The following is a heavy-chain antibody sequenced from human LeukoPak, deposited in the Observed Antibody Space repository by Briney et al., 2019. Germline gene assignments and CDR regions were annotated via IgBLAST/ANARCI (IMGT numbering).Heavy chain of an antibody. D-gene: IGHD3-10*01. CDR3: AKTLPVFYGSGSYYKNPIDY. Sequence: PGGSLRLSCAASGFTFSSYGMSWVRQAPGKGLEWGSAISGSGDSTYYADSVKGRFTISRDNSKNTLYLQMNSLRAEDTAVYYCAKTLPVFYGSGSYYKNPIDYWGQGTLVTVSS. CDR1: GFTFSSYG. J-gene: IGHJ4*02. CDR2: ISGSGDST. V-gene: IGHV3-23*01.